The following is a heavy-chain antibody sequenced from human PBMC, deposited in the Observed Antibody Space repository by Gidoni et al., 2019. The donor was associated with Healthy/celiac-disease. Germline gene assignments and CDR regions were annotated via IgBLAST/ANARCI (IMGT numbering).Heavy chain of an antibody. V-gene: IGHV3-21*01. D-gene: IGHD5-18*01. CDR3: ARASHGAPTAMVTSDAFDI. J-gene: IGHJ3*02. Sequence: EVQLVESGGGLVKPGGSLRLSCAASGFTFSSYSMNWVRQAPGKGLEWVSSISSSSSYIYYADSVKGRFTISRDNAKNSLYLQMNSLRAEDTAVYYCARASHGAPTAMVTSDAFDIWGQGTMVTVSS. CDR1: GFTFSSYS. CDR2: ISSSSSYI.